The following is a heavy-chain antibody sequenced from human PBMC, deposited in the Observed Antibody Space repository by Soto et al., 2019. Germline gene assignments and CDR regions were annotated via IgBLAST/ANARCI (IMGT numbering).Heavy chain of an antibody. CDR3: AREGHYCSGGSCYTSSSY. CDR2: IYYSGST. Sequence: SETLSLTCTVSGFSISSSSYYGGWIRQPPGKGLEWIGSIYYSGSTYYNPSLKSRVTISVDTSKNQFSLKLSSVAAADTAVYYCAREGHYCSGGSCYTSSSYWGQGTLVTVSS. J-gene: IGHJ4*02. D-gene: IGHD2-15*01. CDR1: GFSISSSSYY. V-gene: IGHV4-39*07.